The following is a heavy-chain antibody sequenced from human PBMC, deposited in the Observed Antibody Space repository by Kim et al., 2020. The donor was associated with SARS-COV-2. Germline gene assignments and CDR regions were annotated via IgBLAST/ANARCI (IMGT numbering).Heavy chain of an antibody. CDR3: ARVLAVAGTPYYYYGMDV. CDR2: INTNTGNP. V-gene: IGHV7-4-1*02. J-gene: IGHJ6*02. CDR1: GYTCTSYA. D-gene: IGHD6-19*01. Sequence: ASVKVSCKASGYTCTSYAMNWVRQAPGQGLEWMGWINTNTGNPTYAQGFTGRFVFSLDTSVSTAYLQISSLTAEDTAVYYCARVLAVAGTPYYYYGMDVWGQGTTVTVSS.